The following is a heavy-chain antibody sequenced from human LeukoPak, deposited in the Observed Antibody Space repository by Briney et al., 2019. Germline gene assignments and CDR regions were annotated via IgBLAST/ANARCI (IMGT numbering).Heavy chain of an antibody. Sequence: PGGSLRLSCAASGFTVSSNYMSWVRQAPGKGLEWVSVIYSGGSTYYADSVKGRFTISRDNSKNTLYLQMNSLRAEDTAVYYCAKDMGGPLAAAADYWGQGTLVTVSS. J-gene: IGHJ4*02. CDR3: AKDMGGPLAAAADY. D-gene: IGHD6-13*01. CDR2: IYSGGST. V-gene: IGHV3-53*01. CDR1: GFTVSSNY.